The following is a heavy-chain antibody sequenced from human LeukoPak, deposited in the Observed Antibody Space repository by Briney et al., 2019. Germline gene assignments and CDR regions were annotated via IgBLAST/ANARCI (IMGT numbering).Heavy chain of an antibody. V-gene: IGHV3-9*02. CDR2: IYLNSGVT. Sequence: RRSLRLSCAASGFTSNDHATHCIRQIPGKGLECVSDIYLNSGVTGYADSVKGRFTISTDNAKNSLYLQINTLRADDTPSYYSTKDITAGGLDYWGQGPLVTVSS. J-gene: IGHJ4*02. D-gene: IGHD6-13*01. CDR3: TKDITAGGLDY. CDR1: GFTSNDHA.